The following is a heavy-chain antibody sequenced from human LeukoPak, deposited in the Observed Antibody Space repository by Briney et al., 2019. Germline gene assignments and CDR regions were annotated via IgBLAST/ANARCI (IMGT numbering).Heavy chain of an antibody. J-gene: IGHJ4*02. Sequence: ASVKVSCKASGGAFSSYAISWVRQAPGQGLEWMGGIIPIFGTANYAQKFQGRVTITADKSTSTAYMGLSSLRSEDTAVYYCARGDGSGWDFDYWGQGTLVTVSS. CDR3: ARGDGSGWDFDY. D-gene: IGHD6-19*01. CDR2: IIPIFGTA. V-gene: IGHV1-69*06. CDR1: GGAFSSYA.